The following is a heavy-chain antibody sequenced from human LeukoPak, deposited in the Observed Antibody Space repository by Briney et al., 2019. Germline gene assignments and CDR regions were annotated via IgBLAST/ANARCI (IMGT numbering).Heavy chain of an antibody. CDR2: ISGSGGST. CDR3: AAIYSNYYDY. D-gene: IGHD4-4*01. J-gene: IGHJ4*02. CDR1: GFTFSSYS. Sequence: GGSLRLSCAASGFTFSSYSMNWVRQAPGKGLEWVSAISGSGGSTYYADSVKGRFTISRDNSKNTLYLQMNSLRAEDTAVYYCAAIYSNYYDYWGQGTLVTVSS. V-gene: IGHV3-23*01.